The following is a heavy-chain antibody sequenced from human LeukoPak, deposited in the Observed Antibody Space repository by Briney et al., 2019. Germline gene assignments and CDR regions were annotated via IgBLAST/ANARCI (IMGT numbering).Heavy chain of an antibody. CDR2: IYYSGTV. CDR3: ARGWDTGYGYYGMDV. D-gene: IGHD5-18*01. V-gene: IGHV4-59*01. Sequence: PSETLSLTCAVYGGSFSGYYWSWIRQPPGKGLEWIGNIYYSGTVNYSPSLKSRVTISVATSNNQFSLNLLFVTAADSAVYYCARGWDTGYGYYGMDVWGQGTTVTVSS. J-gene: IGHJ6*02. CDR1: GGSFSGYY.